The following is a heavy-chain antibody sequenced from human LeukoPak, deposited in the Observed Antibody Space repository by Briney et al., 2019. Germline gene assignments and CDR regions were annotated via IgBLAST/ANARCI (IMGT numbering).Heavy chain of an antibody. V-gene: IGHV3-48*03. CDR2: ISSSGSTI. CDR3: ARHLSGVTGYTYGRGIDY. J-gene: IGHJ4*02. D-gene: IGHD5-18*01. Sequence: GGSLRLSCAASGFTFSSYEMNWVRQAPGKGLEWVSYISSSGSTIKFADSVKGRFTISRDNAKKSLYLQMNSLRAEDTAVYYCARHLSGVTGYTYGRGIDYWGQGTLVTVSS. CDR1: GFTFSSYE.